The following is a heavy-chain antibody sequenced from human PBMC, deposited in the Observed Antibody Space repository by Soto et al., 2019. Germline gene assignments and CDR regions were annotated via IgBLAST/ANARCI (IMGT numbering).Heavy chain of an antibody. D-gene: IGHD2-15*01. Sequence: EVQLVESAGGLVKPGGSLRLSCVASGFSFNEAWMNWVRQAPGQGLEWVGRIKTTAGGGATNYAAPVQGRFTISRDDSKNTLYLHMTSIRTEDTAIYYCTTGSVEGIWGQGTTVIVSS. CDR3: TTGSVEGI. J-gene: IGHJ6*02. V-gene: IGHV3-15*07. CDR1: GFSFNEAW. CDR2: IKTTAGGGAT.